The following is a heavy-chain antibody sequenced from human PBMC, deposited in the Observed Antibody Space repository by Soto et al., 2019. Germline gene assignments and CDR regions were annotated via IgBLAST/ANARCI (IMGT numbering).Heavy chain of an antibody. D-gene: IGHD2-15*01. CDR2: ISSSGGST. CDR1: GFTFSSNA. J-gene: IGHJ4*02. Sequence: LRLSCAASGFTFSSNAMSWVRQAPGKGLEWVSGISSSGGSTYYADSLKGRFTISRDNSRNMLYLQMNNLRAEDTAVYYCAKAQGGSYFDYWGQGTLVTVSS. CDR3: AKAQGGSYFDY. V-gene: IGHV3-23*01.